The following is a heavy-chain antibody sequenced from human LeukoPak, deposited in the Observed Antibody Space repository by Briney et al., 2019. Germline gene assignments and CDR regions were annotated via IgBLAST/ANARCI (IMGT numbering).Heavy chain of an antibody. J-gene: IGHJ4*02. D-gene: IGHD3-3*01. CDR1: GFTFSSYW. V-gene: IGHV3-7*01. Sequence: GWSLRLSCAASGFTFSSYWMSWVRQAPGKGLEWVANIKQDGSEKYYVDSVKGRFTISRDNAKNSLYLQMNSLRAEDTAVYYCARESNYDFWSGYYVVGWGQGTLVTVSS. CDR2: IKQDGSEK. CDR3: ARESNYDFWSGYYVVG.